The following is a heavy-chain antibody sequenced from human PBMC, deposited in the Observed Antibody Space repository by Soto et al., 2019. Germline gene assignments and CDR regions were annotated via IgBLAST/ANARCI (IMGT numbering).Heavy chain of an antibody. J-gene: IGHJ4*02. D-gene: IGHD3-9*01. CDR3: SRDDSDWFFN. V-gene: IGHV3-73*01. Sequence: GGSLRLSCAASGFTFGVSALQWVRQASGKGLELLGRIGSKGETYATAYAASVKGRFTISRDDSKNTAYLQMNSLESEDTAVYYCSRDDSDWFFNWGRGTLVTVSS. CDR2: IGSKGETYAT. CDR1: GFTFGVSA.